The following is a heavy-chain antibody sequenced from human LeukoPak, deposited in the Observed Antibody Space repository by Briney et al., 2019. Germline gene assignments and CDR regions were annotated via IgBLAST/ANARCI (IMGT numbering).Heavy chain of an antibody. CDR3: ARKARSYSTTWQTRGGNWFDP. D-gene: IGHD6-13*01. Sequence: SETLSLTCAVYGGSFSAYYWSWIRQPPGKGLEWIGEINHSRSINYNPSLKSRVTISIDTSKNQFSLKPSSVTAADTAVYYCARKARSYSTTWQTRGGNWFDPWGQGTLVTVSS. CDR1: GGSFSAYY. V-gene: IGHV4-34*01. J-gene: IGHJ5*02. CDR2: INHSRSI.